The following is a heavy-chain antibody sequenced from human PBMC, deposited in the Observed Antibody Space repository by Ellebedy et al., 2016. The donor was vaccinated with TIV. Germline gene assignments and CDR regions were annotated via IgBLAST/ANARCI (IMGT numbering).Heavy chain of an antibody. V-gene: IGHV4-39*01. J-gene: IGHJ2*01. CDR2: IYYSGST. D-gene: IGHD4-17*01. CDR1: GGSISSSSYY. Sequence: MPSETLSLTCTVSGGSISSSSYYWGWIRQPPGKGLEWIGSIYYSGSTYYNPSLKSRVTISVDTSKNQFSLKLSSVTAADTAVYYCARLTLLLYGDYAQYFDLWGRGTLVTVSS. CDR3: ARLTLLLYGDYAQYFDL.